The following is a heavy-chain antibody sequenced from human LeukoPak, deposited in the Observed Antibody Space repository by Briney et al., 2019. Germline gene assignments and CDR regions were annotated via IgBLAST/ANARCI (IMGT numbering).Heavy chain of an antibody. J-gene: IGHJ5*02. D-gene: IGHD3-22*01. CDR1: AYSFTNYW. Sequence: GESLRISFKGSAYSFTNYWISWVRQMPGKGLEWMGRIDPGDSQTNYSPSFQGHVTISADKSTSTAYLQWSSLKASDTAMYYCARHSSVLNSFDPWGQGTLVTVSS. CDR3: ARHSSVLNSFDP. V-gene: IGHV5-10-1*01. CDR2: IDPGDSQT.